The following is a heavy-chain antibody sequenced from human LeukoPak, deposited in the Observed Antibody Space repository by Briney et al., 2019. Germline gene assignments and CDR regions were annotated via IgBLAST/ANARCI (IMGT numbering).Heavy chain of an antibody. V-gene: IGHV3-7*01. CDR3: ARLNWNFESYMDV. CDR2: IKQDGSEK. D-gene: IGHD1-7*01. CDR1: GFTFSSYW. J-gene: IGHJ6*03. Sequence: GGSLRLSCAASGFTFSSYWMSWVRQAPGKGLEWVANIKQDGSEKYYVDSVKGRFSISRDNAKNSLYLQMNSLRAEDTAAYYCARLNWNFESYMDVWGKGTTVTVSS.